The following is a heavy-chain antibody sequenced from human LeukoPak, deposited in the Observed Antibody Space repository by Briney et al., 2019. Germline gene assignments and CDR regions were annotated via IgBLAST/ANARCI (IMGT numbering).Heavy chain of an antibody. V-gene: IGHV3-23*01. D-gene: IGHD3-22*01. CDR1: GFTFSKYA. CDR2: ISGRGTST. Sequence: GGSLRVSCEGSGFTFSKYAMSWVRQAPGKGLEWVSAISGRGTSTYYADSVKGRFTISRDNSVNMLYLQMNSPRAEDTAIYYCAKEIFSVTMRIEVQGAFDIWGQGTMVSVSS. J-gene: IGHJ3*02. CDR3: AKEIFSVTMRIEVQGAFDI.